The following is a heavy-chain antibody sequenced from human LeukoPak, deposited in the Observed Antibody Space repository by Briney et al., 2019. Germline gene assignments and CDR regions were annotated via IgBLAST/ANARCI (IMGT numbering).Heavy chain of an antibody. Sequence: PSETLSLTCTVSGGSIRDYYWSWIRQPAGKGLEWIGEINHSGSTNYNPSLKSRVTISVDTSKNQFSLKLSSVTAADTAVYYCARDPEVAYYFDYWGQGTLVTVSS. CDR3: ARDPEVAYYFDY. CDR1: GGSIRDYY. CDR2: INHSGST. D-gene: IGHD2-15*01. J-gene: IGHJ4*02. V-gene: IGHV4-34*01.